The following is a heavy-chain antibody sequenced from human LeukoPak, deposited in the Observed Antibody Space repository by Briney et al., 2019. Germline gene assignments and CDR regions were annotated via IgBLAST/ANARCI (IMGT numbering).Heavy chain of an antibody. V-gene: IGHV1-46*01. J-gene: IGHJ2*01. CDR3: ARDRSSPRYFDL. D-gene: IGHD6-19*01. CDR1: GYTFTSNY. CDR2: INPSGGST. Sequence: APVKVSCKASGYTFTSNYIHWVRQAPGQGLEWMGIINPSGGSTSYAQKFQGRVTMTRDTSTSTVYMELSSLRSEDTAVYYCARDRSSPRYFDLWGRGTLVTVSS.